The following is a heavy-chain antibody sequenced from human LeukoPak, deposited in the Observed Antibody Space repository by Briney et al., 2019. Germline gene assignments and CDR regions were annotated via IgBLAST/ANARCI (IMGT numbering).Heavy chain of an antibody. CDR1: GYSFTNYW. V-gene: IGHV5-51*01. CDR3: ATLKGGDDTEIDY. D-gene: IGHD5-12*01. Sequence: GESLKISCKGSGYSFTNYWIGWVRQMPGKGLEYMGIIYPDDSDTRYSPSFQGQVAISADKSINTAYLQWSSLKASDTAMYYCATLKGGDDTEIDYWGRGTLVTVSS. CDR2: IYPDDSDT. J-gene: IGHJ4*02.